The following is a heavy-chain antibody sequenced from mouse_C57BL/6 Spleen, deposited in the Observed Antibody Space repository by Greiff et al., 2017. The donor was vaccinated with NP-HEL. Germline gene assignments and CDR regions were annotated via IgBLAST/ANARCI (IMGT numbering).Heavy chain of an antibody. D-gene: IGHD1-1*01. CDR3: ARFGAYYGSSYENY. CDR1: GYTFTSYW. CDR2: IDPSDSET. V-gene: IGHV1-52*01. Sequence: VQLQQSGAELVRPGSSVKLSCKASGYTFTSYWMHWVKQRPIQGLEWIGNIDPSDSETHYNQKFKDKATLTVDKSSSTAYMQLSSLTSEDSAVYYCARFGAYYGSSYENYWGQGTTLTVSS. J-gene: IGHJ2*01.